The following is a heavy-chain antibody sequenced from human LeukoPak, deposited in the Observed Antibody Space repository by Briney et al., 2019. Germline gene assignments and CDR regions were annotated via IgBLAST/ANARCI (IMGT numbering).Heavy chain of an antibody. D-gene: IGHD4-23*01. V-gene: IGHV5-51*01. CDR2: IYPGDSDT. CDR3: ARRLFGGNSLGGFDI. J-gene: IGHJ3*02. CDR1: GYSFTSYW. Sequence: GESLKISCKGSGYSFTSYWIGWVRQMPGKGLEWMGIIYPGDSDTRYGPSLQGQVTISADKSISTAYLQWSSLKASDTAMYYCARRLFGGNSLGGFDIWGQGTMVTVSS.